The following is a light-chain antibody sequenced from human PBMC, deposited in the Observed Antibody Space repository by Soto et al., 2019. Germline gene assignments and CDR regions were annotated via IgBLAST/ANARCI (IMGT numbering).Light chain of an antibody. CDR2: EGT. V-gene: IGLV2-23*03. J-gene: IGLJ2*01. CDR1: SSDVGSNNL. CDR3: WSYAVNSVFVV. Sequence: QSALTQPASVSGSPGQSITISCTGTSSDVGSNNLVSWYQHHAGKAPKVMIYEGTKRPSGVSNRFSGSKSGNTASLTISGVQAEDAADYYCWSYAVNSVFVVFGGGIKLTVL.